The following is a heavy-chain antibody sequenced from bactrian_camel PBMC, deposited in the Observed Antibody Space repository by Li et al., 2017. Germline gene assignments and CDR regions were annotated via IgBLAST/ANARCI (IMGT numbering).Heavy chain of an antibody. CDR1: VYIENDYC. J-gene: IGHJ4*01. V-gene: IGHV3S53*01. CDR3: AAGYCSRSPEGPVLERFEL. D-gene: IGHD2*01. CDR2: IDVDGSR. Sequence: HVQLVESGGDSVQAGGSLRLSCVPSVYIENDYCMGFFRQVSGKEREGVAIIDVDGSRNYDSSVKGRFTISKDDSRKAVYLQMNSLSAEDTAMYYCAAGYCSRSPEGPVLERFELWGKGTQVTVS.